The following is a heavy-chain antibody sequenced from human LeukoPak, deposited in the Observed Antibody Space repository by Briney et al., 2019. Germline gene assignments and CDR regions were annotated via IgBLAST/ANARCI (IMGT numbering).Heavy chain of an antibody. V-gene: IGHV1-18*01. CDR2: ISAYNGNT. CDR1: GYTFTSYG. CDR3: ARALTRIAVAGSPPPGY. D-gene: IGHD6-19*01. J-gene: IGHJ4*02. Sequence: ASVKVSCKASGYTFTSYGISWVRQAPGQGLEWMGWISAYNGNTNYAQKLQGRVTMTTDTSTSTAYMELRSLRSDDTAVYYCARALTRIAVAGSPPPGYWGQGTLVTVSS.